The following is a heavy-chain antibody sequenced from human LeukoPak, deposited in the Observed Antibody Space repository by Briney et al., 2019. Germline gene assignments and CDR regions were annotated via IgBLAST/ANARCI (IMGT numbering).Heavy chain of an antibody. CDR2: FYPGDSDT. CDR3: ARPYSGSHYYFDY. V-gene: IGHV5-51*01. CDR1: GYSFTSYW. Sequence: GESLKISCKGSGYSFTSYWIGWVRQMPGQGLEWMGIFYPGDSDTRYSPSFQGQVTISVDKSVSTAYLQWSSLKASDTAMYFCARPYSGSHYYFDYWGQGTLVTVSP. D-gene: IGHD1-26*01. J-gene: IGHJ4*02.